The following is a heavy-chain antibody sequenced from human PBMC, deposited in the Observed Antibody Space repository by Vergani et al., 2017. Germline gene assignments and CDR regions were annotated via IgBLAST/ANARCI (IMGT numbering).Heavy chain of an antibody. V-gene: IGHV3-23*01. CDR3: AIGLGDYDILTGYYYYMDV. CDR1: GFTFSSYA. J-gene: IGHJ6*03. Sequence: EVQLLESGGGLVQPGGSLRLSCAASGFTFSSYAMSWVRQAPGKGLEWVSAISGSGGSTYYADSVKGRFTISRDQSKNTLYLQMNSLRAEDTAVYYCAIGLGDYDILTGYYYYMDVWGKGTTVTVSS. D-gene: IGHD3-9*01. CDR2: ISGSGGST.